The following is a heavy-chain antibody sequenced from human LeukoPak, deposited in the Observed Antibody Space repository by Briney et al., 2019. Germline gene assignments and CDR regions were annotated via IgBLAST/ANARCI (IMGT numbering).Heavy chain of an antibody. CDR1: GFPFSSYS. Sequence: GGSLRLSCAASGFPFSSYSMIWVRQSPGKGLEGVSSIRNSSSYIYYADSVKGRFTISRDNAKNSLYLQMNSLRAEDTAVYYCARGSSSCFDYWGQGTLVTVSS. D-gene: IGHD2-2*01. V-gene: IGHV3-21*01. CDR3: ARGSSSCFDY. J-gene: IGHJ4*02. CDR2: IRNSSSYI.